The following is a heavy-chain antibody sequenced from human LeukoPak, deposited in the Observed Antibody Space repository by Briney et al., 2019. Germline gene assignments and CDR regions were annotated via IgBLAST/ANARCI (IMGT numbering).Heavy chain of an antibody. CDR2: INHSGST. Sequence: SETLSLTCAVYGGSFSGYYWSWIRQPPGKGLEWIGEINHSGSTNYNPSLKSRVTISVDTSKNQFSLKLSSVTAADTAVYYCARGSPFDYWGQGTLVTVSS. J-gene: IGHJ4*02. CDR3: ARGSPFDY. V-gene: IGHV4-34*01. CDR1: GGSFSGYY.